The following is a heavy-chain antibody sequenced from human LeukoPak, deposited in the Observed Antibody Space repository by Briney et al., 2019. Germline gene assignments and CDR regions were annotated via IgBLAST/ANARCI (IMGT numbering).Heavy chain of an antibody. V-gene: IGHV4-59*01. Sequence: SETLSLTCTVSGGSISSYYWSWIRQPPGKGLEWIGYIYYSGSTNYNPSLKSRVTISVDTSKNQFSLRLSSVTAADTAVYYCARGAAGYSYGWGQGTLVTVSS. CDR1: GGSISSYY. J-gene: IGHJ4*02. CDR2: IYYSGST. CDR3: ARGAAGYSYG. D-gene: IGHD5-18*01.